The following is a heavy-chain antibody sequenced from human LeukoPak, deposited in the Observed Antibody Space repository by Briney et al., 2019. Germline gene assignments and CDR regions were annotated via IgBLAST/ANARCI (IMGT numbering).Heavy chain of an antibody. CDR1: GDSFRSHY. V-gene: IGHV4-59*06. J-gene: IGHJ3*02. CDR2: IYYSGST. D-gene: IGHD3-22*01. Sequence: SETLSLTCTVSGDSFRSHYWSWVRQPPGKGLEWIGYIYYSGSTYYNPSLKSRVTISVDTSKNQFSLKLSSVTAADTAVYYCAREGYYYDSSGSHDAFDIWGQGTMVTVSS. CDR3: AREGYYYDSSGSHDAFDI.